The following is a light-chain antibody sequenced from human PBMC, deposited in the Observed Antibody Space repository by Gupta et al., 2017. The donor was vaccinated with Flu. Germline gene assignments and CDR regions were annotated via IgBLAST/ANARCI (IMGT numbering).Light chain of an antibody. CDR3: AAWDDSLNGL. J-gene: IGLJ2*01. V-gene: IGLV1-44*01. Sequence: QSLLTQPPSTSGTPGQRVTISCSGSSSNIGSNTVNWYQHVPGTAPKLLIYNNNQRPSGVPDRFSGSKSGNSASLAISGLRSEDEADYYCAAWDDSLNGLFGGGTKLTVL. CDR1: SSNIGSNT. CDR2: NNN.